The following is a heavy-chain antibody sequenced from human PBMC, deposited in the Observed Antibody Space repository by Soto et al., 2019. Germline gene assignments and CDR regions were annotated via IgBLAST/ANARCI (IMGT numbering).Heavy chain of an antibody. CDR1: GFTFSSYS. J-gene: IGHJ4*02. CDR3: ATDHPPPSDD. CDR2: ISTGRGTTI. V-gene: IGHV3-48*02. Sequence: EVQLVESGGGLVQPGGSLRLSCAASGFTFSSYSMNWVRQAPGKGPEWVSYISTGRGTTIYYADSVKGRFTISRDNAKNSVYLQMNSLRDDDTAVYYCATDHPPPSDDWGQGTLFTVSS.